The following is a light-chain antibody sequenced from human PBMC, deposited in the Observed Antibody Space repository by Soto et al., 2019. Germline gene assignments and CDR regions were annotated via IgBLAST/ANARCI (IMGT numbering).Light chain of an antibody. Sequence: DIQMTQSPSSLSASVGDRVTVTCRASQRIGTYVNWYQQKPGKAPKLLIYAATNLEDGVPSRFSGSGSGTEFSLSVSSLQPEDFATYYCQQRYSIPVWPFGQGTKVEIK. CDR2: AAT. V-gene: IGKV1-39*01. CDR3: QQRYSIPVWP. J-gene: IGKJ1*01. CDR1: QRIGTY.